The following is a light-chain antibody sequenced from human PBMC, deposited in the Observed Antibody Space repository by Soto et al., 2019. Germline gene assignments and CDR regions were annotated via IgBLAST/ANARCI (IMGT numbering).Light chain of an antibody. Sequence: DILMTQSPSSLSASVGDRVTITCRASQGISNYLAWYQQKPGKVPKLLIYAASTLQSGVPSRFSGSGSGTDFTLPISSLQPEDVATYYCQKYNSAPWTFGQGTKVEIK. V-gene: IGKV1-27*01. J-gene: IGKJ1*01. CDR3: QKYNSAPWT. CDR2: AAS. CDR1: QGISNY.